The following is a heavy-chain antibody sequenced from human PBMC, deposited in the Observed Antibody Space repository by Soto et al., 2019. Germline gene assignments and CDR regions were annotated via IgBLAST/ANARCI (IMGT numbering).Heavy chain of an antibody. CDR3: AGGYDGGYSYGLIGY. J-gene: IGHJ4*02. CDR2: INSDGSST. Sequence: EVQLVESGGGLVQPGGSLRLSCAASGFTFNNYWMHWVRQAPGKGLVWVSRINSDGSSTSYADSVKGRFTISRDNAKNTLYLQMSSLRAEDTAVYYCAGGYDGGYSYGLIGYWGQGTLVTVS. D-gene: IGHD5-18*01. CDR1: GFTFNNYW. V-gene: IGHV3-74*01.